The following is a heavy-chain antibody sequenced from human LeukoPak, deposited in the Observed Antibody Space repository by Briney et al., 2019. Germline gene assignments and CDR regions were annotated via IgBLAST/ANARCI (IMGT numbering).Heavy chain of an antibody. CDR1: GRSISTISGGPSS. CDR2: GHYSGNT. D-gene: IGHD1-1*01. CDR3: AGHLITAASGTLGNYFDY. J-gene: IGHJ4*02. V-gene: IGHV4-39*01. Sequence: SETLSLTCTLSGRSISTISGGPSSWGWIRQPPGKGLEWIGSGHYSGNTYNPSLKSRVTISIDTSKNQFSLKVSSVTAADTAVYSCAGHLITAASGTLGNYFDYGGQGTLVTVSS.